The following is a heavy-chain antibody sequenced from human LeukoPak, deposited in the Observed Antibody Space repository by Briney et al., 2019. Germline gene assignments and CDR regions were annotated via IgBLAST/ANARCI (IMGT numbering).Heavy chain of an antibody. J-gene: IGHJ3*02. Sequence: KFQGRVTITRDTSASTAYMELSSLRSEDTAVYYCARIAAAGRDDAFDIWGQGTMVTVSS. V-gene: IGHV1-3*01. D-gene: IGHD6-13*01. CDR3: ARIAAAGRDDAFDI.